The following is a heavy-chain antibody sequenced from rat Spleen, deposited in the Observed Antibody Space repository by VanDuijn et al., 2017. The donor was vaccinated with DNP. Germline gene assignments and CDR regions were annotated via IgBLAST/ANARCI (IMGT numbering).Heavy chain of an antibody. Sequence: EVQLVESGGGLVQPGRSLKLSCAASGFTVSNYGMHWIRQAPTRGLEWVASISPSGGSTYYPDSVKGRFTISRDNAKSTLYLQMDSLRSEDTATYYCARSDYYGSYRPFVYWGQGTLVTVSS. D-gene: IGHD1-2*01. CDR1: GFTVSNYG. V-gene: IGHV5-19*01. CDR2: ISPSGGST. CDR3: ARSDYYGSYRPFVY. J-gene: IGHJ3*01.